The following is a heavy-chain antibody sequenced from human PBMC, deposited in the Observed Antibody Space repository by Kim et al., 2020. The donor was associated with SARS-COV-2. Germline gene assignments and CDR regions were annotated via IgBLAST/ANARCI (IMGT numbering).Heavy chain of an antibody. CDR3: ARASGVVGYDYFLSLRESYYYYGMDV. CDR2: INPSGGST. D-gene: IGHD5-12*01. V-gene: IGHV1-46*01. Sequence: ASVKVSCKASGYTFTSYYMHWVRQAPGQGLEWMGIINPSGGSTSYAQKFQGRVTMTRDTSTSTVYMELSSLRSEDTAVYYCARASGVVGYDYFLSLRESYYYYGMDVWGQGTTVTVSS. CDR1: GYTFTSYY. J-gene: IGHJ6*02.